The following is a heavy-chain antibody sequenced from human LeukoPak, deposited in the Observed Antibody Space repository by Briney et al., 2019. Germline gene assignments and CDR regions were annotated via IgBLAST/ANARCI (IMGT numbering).Heavy chain of an antibody. CDR1: GGSISSSSYY. CDR3: ATDGFSY. J-gene: IGHJ4*02. CDR2: IYYSGST. V-gene: IGHV4-39*07. Sequence: SQTLSLTCTVSGGSISSSSYYWGWIRQPPGKGLEWIGSIYYSGSTYYNPSLKSRVTISVDTSKNQFSLRLNSVTAADTAVYYCATDGFSYWGQGTLVTVSS. D-gene: IGHD3-10*01.